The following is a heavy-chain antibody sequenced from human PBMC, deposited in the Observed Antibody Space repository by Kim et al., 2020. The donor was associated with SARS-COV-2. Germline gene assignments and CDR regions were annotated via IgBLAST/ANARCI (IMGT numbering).Heavy chain of an antibody. CDR2: ISYDGSNK. D-gene: IGHD2-2*01. Sequence: GGSLRLSCAASGFTFSSYAMHWVRQAPGKGLEWVAVISYDGSNKYYADSVKGRFTISRDNSKNTLYLQMNSLRAEDTAVYYCARDTCSSTSCYLRNYYY. CDR1: GFTFSSYA. J-gene: IGHJ6*01. CDR3: ARDTCSSTSCYLRNYYY. V-gene: IGHV3-30*04.